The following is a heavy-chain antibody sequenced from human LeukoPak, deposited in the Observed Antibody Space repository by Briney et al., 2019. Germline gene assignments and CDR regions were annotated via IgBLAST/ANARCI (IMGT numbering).Heavy chain of an antibody. CDR1: GYTFTGYY. V-gene: IGHV1-2*02. CDR2: INPNSGGT. D-gene: IGHD6-13*01. J-gene: IGHJ6*02. CDR3: ARAYSSSWYPIYYYYYGMDV. Sequence: ASVEVSCKASGYTFTGYYMHWVRQAPGQGLEWMGWINPNSGGTNYAQKFQGRVTMTRDTSISTAYMELSRLRSDDTAVYYCARAYSSSWYPIYYYYYGMDVWGQGTTVTVSS.